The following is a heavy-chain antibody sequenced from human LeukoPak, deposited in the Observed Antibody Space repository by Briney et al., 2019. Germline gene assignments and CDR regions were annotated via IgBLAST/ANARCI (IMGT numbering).Heavy chain of an antibody. J-gene: IGHJ6*02. V-gene: IGHV3-9*01. CDR3: AKDIMVRVREYYYYGMDV. D-gene: IGHD2-8*01. CDR1: GFTFDDYA. CDR2: ISWNSGSI. Sequence: PGRSLRLSCAASGFTFDDYAMHWVRQAPGKGLEWVSGISWNSGSIGYADSVKGRFTISRDNAKNSLYLQMNSLRAEDTALYYCAKDIMVRVREYYYYGMDVWGQGTTVIVSS.